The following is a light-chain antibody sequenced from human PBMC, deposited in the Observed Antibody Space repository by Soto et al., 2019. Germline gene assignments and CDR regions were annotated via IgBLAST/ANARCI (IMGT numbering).Light chain of an antibody. V-gene: IGLV1-40*01. CDR1: SSNIGTGYD. Sequence: QSVLTQPPSVSGAPGQRVTISCTGGSSNIGTGYDVHWYQQLPGTAPKLLIYGNINRPSGVPDRFSGSQSGTSASLAITGLQPEDEADYYCQSYDRSLSGWVFGGGTKLTVL. J-gene: IGLJ2*01. CDR2: GNI. CDR3: QSYDRSLSGWV.